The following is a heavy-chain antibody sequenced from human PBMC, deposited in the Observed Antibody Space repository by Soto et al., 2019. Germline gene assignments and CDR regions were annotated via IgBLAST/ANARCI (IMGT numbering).Heavy chain of an antibody. CDR1: GESVGRGTNY. CDR2: IFDAATT. J-gene: IGHJ6*02. CDR3: ARDRRGRADGFIYYYGMEV. D-gene: IGHD6-13*01. V-gene: IGHV4-61*01. Sequence: QVHLEESGPGLVNPSGTLSLICSVSGESVGRGTNYWSWVRQAPGRGLEWIGYIFDAATTNYSPSFVSRVSISLDADKNQVSLKLTSGTAADKAIYYCARDRRGRADGFIYYYGMEVGGQGTSVTVSS.